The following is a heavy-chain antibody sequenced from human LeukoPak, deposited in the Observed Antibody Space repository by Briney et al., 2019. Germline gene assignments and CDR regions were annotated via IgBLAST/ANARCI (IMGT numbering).Heavy chain of an antibody. CDR3: ARVTGYMIEDYFDY. CDR2: IYYSGST. D-gene: IGHD3-22*01. Sequence: SETLSLTCTVSGGSISSSNFYWGWIRQPPGKGLEWIGSIYYSGSTYYNPSLKSRVTISVDTSKNQFSLKLSSVTAADTAVYYCARVTGYMIEDYFDYWGQGTLVTVSS. CDR1: GGSISSSNFY. J-gene: IGHJ4*02. V-gene: IGHV4-39*07.